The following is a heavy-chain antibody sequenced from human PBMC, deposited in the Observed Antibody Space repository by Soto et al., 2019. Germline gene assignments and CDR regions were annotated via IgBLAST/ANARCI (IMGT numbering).Heavy chain of an antibody. J-gene: IGHJ4*02. D-gene: IGHD4-17*01. CDR2: VSGSGYST. V-gene: IGHV3-23*01. CDR1: GFTFSNYV. Sequence: EVQLLESGGGLVQPGGSLRLSCAASGFTFSNYVMNWVRQAPGKGLEWVSTVSGSGYSTNSADSVKGRFTISRDNSKNTLYLQMNSLRAEDTAVYYCAKELRAYGDPSFGYWGQGTLVTVSS. CDR3: AKELRAYGDPSFGY.